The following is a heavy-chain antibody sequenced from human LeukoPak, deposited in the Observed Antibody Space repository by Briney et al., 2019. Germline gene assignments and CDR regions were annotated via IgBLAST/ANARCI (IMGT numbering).Heavy chain of an antibody. D-gene: IGHD3-10*01. CDR2: INAGNGNT. V-gene: IGHV1-3*01. CDR1: GYTFTSYA. Sequence: ASVKVSCKASGYTFTSYAMHWVRQAPGQRLEWMGWINAGNGNTKYSQKFQGRVTITRDTSASTAYMELSSLRSEDTAVYYCAREATMVRGGQGYWGQGTLVTVSS. CDR3: AREATMVRGGQGY. J-gene: IGHJ4*02.